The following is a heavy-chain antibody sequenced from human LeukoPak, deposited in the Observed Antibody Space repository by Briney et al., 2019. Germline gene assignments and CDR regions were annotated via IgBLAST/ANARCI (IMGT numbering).Heavy chain of an antibody. CDR1: GGSISSSSYY. J-gene: IGHJ4*02. D-gene: IGHD3-9*01. V-gene: IGHV4-39*07. Sequence: PSETLSLTCTVSGGSISSSSYYWGWIRQPPGKGLEWIGSIYYSGSTYYNPSLKSRVTISVDTSKNQFSLKLSSVTAADTAVYYCARDIRYYDILTGYYNGYFDYWGQGTLVTVPS. CDR2: IYYSGST. CDR3: ARDIRYYDILTGYYNGYFDY.